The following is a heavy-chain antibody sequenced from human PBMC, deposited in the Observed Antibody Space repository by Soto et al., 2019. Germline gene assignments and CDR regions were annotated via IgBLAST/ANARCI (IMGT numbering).Heavy chain of an antibody. Sequence: SETLSLTCTVSGGSISSSSYYWCWIRQPPGKGLEWIGSIYYSGSTYYNPSLKSRVTISVDTSKNQFSLKLSSVTAADTAVYYCARPGARNSGGMDVWGQGTTVTVS. CDR2: IYYSGST. V-gene: IGHV4-39*01. J-gene: IGHJ6*02. CDR3: ARPGARNSGGMDV. D-gene: IGHD3-10*01. CDR1: GGSISSSSYY.